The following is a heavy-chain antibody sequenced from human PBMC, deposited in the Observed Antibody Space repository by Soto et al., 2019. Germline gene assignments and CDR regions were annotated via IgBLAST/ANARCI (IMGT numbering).Heavy chain of an antibody. CDR1: GYAFTSDG. CDR2: ISAYNGNT. D-gene: IGHD2-2*01. J-gene: IGHJ6*02. CDR3: ARLGYCSSTSCSTQIGYYYYGMDV. Sequence: ASVNLYCKASGYAFTSDGSSRVRQDTGQGLEWMGWISAYNGNTNYAQKLQGRVTMTTDTSTSTAYMELRSLRSDDTAVYYCARLGYCSSTSCSTQIGYYYYGMDVWGQGTTVTVSS. V-gene: IGHV1-18*01.